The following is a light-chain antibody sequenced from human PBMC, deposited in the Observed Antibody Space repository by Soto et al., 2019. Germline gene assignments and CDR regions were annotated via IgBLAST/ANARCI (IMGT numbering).Light chain of an antibody. CDR2: DAS. CDR1: QSVRSGH. CDR3: HQYGRSASSIT. J-gene: IGKJ3*01. V-gene: IGKV3-20*01. Sequence: ESVLTQSPGTLSLSPGDRATLSCRASQSVRSGHLAWYQQKPGQAPRLVIYDASTRATGIPDRFSGGGSGTDFTLTISRVEPEDFAVYYCHQYGRSASSITFSPGTKVEIK.